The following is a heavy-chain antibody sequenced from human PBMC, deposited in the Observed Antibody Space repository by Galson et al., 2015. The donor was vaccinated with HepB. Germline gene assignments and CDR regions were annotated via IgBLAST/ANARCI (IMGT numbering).Heavy chain of an antibody. CDR2: ISWDGGST. CDR3: SASLRGPSDFDY. D-gene: IGHD3-10*01. V-gene: IGHV3-43*01. CDR1: GFTFDDYT. Sequence: SLRLSCAASGFTFDDYTMHWVRQAPGKGLEWVSLISWDGGSTYYADSVKGRFTISRDNSKNSLYLQMNSLRTEDTALYYCSASLRGPSDFDYWGQGTLVTVSS. J-gene: IGHJ4*02.